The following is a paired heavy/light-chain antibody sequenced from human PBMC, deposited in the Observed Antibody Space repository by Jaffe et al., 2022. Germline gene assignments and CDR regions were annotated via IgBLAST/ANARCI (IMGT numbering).Heavy chain of an antibody. CDR3: VKDTNYDFWSDGFDY. Sequence: EVQLVESGGGLVQPGGSLRLSCAASGFIFEDYAMHWVRQAPGKGLEWVSGISWNSGSIGYADSVKGRFTISRDNAKNSLYLQMSSLRAEDTALYYCVKDTNYDFWSDGFDYWGQGTLVTVSS. CDR1: GFIFEDYA. J-gene: IGHJ4*02. CDR2: ISWNSGSI. V-gene: IGHV3-9*01. D-gene: IGHD3-3*01.
Light chain of an antibody. Sequence: QTVVTQEPSLTVSPGGTVTLTCASSTGAVTSGYYPNWFQQKSGQAPRALIYSTSSKYSWTPARFSGSLLGGKAALTLSGVQPEDEAEYYCLLYYGSAFNWVFGGGTKLTVL. J-gene: IGLJ3*02. CDR3: LLYYGSAFNWV. CDR1: TGAVTSGYY. CDR2: STS. V-gene: IGLV7-43*01.